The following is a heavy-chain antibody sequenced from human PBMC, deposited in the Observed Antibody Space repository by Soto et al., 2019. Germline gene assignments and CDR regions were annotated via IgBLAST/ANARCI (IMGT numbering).Heavy chain of an antibody. CDR1: GYTFTSYG. CDR3: ARDQFGELPPVESEGYYYYGMDV. D-gene: IGHD3-10*01. J-gene: IGHJ6*02. CDR2: ISAYNGNT. V-gene: IGHV1-18*01. Sequence: QVQLVQSGAEVKKPGASVKVSCKASGYTFTSYGISWVRQAPGQGLEWMGWISAYNGNTNYAQKLQGRVTMTTDTSTSTAYMELRRLRSDDTAVYYCARDQFGELPPVESEGYYYYGMDVWGQGTTVTVSS.